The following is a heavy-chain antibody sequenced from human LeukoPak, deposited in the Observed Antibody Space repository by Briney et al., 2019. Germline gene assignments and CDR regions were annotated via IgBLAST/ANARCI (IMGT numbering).Heavy chain of an antibody. D-gene: IGHD3-10*01. J-gene: IGHJ4*02. CDR3: AKDLGGSGTNFDY. CDR2: ISYDGSNK. CDR1: GFTFSSYG. Sequence: GGSLRLSCAASGFTFSSYGMHWVRQAPGKGLEWVAVISYDGSNKYYADSVKGRFTISRDNSKNTLYLQMNSLRAEDTAVYYCAKDLGGSGTNFDYWGQGTLVTVSS. V-gene: IGHV3-30*18.